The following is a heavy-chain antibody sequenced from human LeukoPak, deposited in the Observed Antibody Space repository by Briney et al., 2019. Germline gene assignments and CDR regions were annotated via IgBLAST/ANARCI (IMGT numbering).Heavy chain of an antibody. V-gene: IGHV4-34*01. CDR1: GGSFSGYY. CDR3: ARGIFGVVIRTYYFDY. Sequence: PSETLSLTCAVYGGSFSGYYWSWIRQPPGKGLEWIGEINHSGSTNYNPSLKSRVTISVDTSKNQFSLKLSSVTAADTAVYYCARGIFGVVIRTYYFDYWGQGTLVTVSS. CDR2: INHSGST. D-gene: IGHD3-3*01. J-gene: IGHJ4*02.